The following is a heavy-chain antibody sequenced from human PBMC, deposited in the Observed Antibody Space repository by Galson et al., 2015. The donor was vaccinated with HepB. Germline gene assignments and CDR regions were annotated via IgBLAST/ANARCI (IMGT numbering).Heavy chain of an antibody. CDR3: AKVKSLTPPPLDC. V-gene: IGHV3-9*01. Sequence: SLRLSCAASGFTFDDYAMHWVRQPPGKGLEWVSGISWDSGRLGYADSVKGRFTISRDNAKNSLYLQMNSLRTEDTALYYCAKVKSLTPPPLDCWGQGTLVTVSS. CDR1: GFTFDDYA. CDR2: ISWDSGRL. J-gene: IGHJ4*02. D-gene: IGHD1-14*01.